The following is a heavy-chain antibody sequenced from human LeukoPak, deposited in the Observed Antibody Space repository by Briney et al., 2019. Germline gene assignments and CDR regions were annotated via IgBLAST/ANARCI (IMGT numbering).Heavy chain of an antibody. CDR3: ARTTEGGYTYDYFYYYYMDV. CDR1: GGSISTYY. Sequence: SETLSLTCTVSGGSISTYYWSWIRQPPGKGLEWIGYIYYSGSTNYNPSLKSRVTISVDTSKNQFSLKLSSVTAADTAVYYCARTTEGGYTYDYFYYYYMDVWGKGTTVTISS. V-gene: IGHV4-59*01. J-gene: IGHJ6*03. CDR2: IYYSGST. D-gene: IGHD5-18*01.